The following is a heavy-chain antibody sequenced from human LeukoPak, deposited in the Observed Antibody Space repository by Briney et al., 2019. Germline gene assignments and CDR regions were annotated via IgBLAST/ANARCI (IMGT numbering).Heavy chain of an antibody. D-gene: IGHD3-10*01. CDR1: GGTFSSYA. Sequence: APVKVSCKASGGTFSSYAISWVRQAPGQGLEWMGGIIPIFGTANYAQKFQGRVTITADESTSTAYMELSSLRSEDTAVYYCAREATMVRGVITPWAFDYWGQGTLVTVSS. J-gene: IGHJ4*02. CDR3: AREATMVRGVITPWAFDY. V-gene: IGHV1-69*13. CDR2: IIPIFGTA.